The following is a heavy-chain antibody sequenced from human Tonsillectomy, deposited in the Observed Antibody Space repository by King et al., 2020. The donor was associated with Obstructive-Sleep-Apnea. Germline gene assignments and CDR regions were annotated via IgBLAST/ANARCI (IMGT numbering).Heavy chain of an antibody. CDR3: ARLVEDGHSFGRLDY. CDR1: EYTFSKYW. V-gene: IGHV5-51*01. CDR2: IYPGDSDT. D-gene: IGHD3-3*01. J-gene: IGHJ4*02. Sequence: EVQLVESGAEGKKPGESLTISCKGSEYTFSKYWIGWVRQVPGKGLEWMGMIYPGDSDTRNSPSFEGQVTISVDKSVSTAYLQWSSLKASDTAMYYCARLVEDGHSFGRLDYWGQGTLVIVSS.